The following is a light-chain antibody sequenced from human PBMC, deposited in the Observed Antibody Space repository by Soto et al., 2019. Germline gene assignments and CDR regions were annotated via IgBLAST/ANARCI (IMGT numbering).Light chain of an antibody. CDR1: SSNIGSNN. V-gene: IGLV1-44*01. CDR2: SNN. CDR3: AAWDDSLNGVV. J-gene: IGLJ2*01. Sequence: QAVVTQPPSASGTPGQRVTISCSGGSSNIGSNNVNWYQQLSGTAPKLLIYSNNQRPSGVPDLFSGSRSGTSASLAISGLQSEDEANYYCAAWDDSLNGVVFGGGTKVTVL.